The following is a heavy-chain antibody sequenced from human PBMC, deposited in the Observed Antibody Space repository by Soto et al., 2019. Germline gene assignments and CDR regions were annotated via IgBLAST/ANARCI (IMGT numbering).Heavy chain of an antibody. Sequence: QVQLVQSGAEVKRPGSSVKVSCKASGDTFNFYSINWVRQAPGVGLEWVGRVNPILSMSNYAQRFQGRVTMTADKSTSTAYRELRSLRSEDTAIYYCASSYGSGYRAFDYWGQGALGTVSS. CDR1: GDTFNFYS. V-gene: IGHV1-69*02. D-gene: IGHD3-10*01. CDR3: ASSYGSGYRAFDY. J-gene: IGHJ4*02. CDR2: VNPILSMS.